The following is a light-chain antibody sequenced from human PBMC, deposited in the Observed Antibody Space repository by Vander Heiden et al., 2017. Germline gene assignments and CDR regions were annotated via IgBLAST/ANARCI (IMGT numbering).Light chain of an antibody. V-gene: IGLV2-23*01. Sequence: QSALTQPASVSGSPGQSITISCTGTSSDVGSYNLVSWYQQLPGKAPKLIIYEGSKRPSGVSNRFSGSKSGNTASLTITGLQAEDEADYYCCSYAFISVPHVVFGGGTKLTVL. CDR2: EGS. CDR1: SSDVGSYNL. CDR3: CSYAFISVPHVV. J-gene: IGLJ2*01.